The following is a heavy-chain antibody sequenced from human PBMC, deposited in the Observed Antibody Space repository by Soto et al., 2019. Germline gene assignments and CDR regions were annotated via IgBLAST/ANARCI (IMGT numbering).Heavy chain of an antibody. CDR2: IIPIFGTV. Sequence: QVQLVQSGAEVKKPGSSVKVSCKASGGTFSNYPISWVRQAPGQGLEWMGGIIPIFGTVNYAQKFQGRVTITADESTSTAYKELSSLRSEATAVYYCARGNHRWLQLWYFDLWGRGTLVTVSS. V-gene: IGHV1-69*12. CDR3: ARGNHRWLQLWYFDL. D-gene: IGHD5-12*01. J-gene: IGHJ2*01. CDR1: GGTFSNYP.